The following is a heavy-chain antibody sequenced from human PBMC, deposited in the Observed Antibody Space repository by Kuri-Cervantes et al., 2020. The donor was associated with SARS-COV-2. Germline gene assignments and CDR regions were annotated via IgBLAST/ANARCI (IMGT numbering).Heavy chain of an antibody. J-gene: IGHJ3*02. CDR2: IYTSGST. CDR1: GGSISSYY. Sequence: SETLSLTCTVSGGSISSYYWSWIRQPAGKGLEWIGRIYTSGSTNYNPSLKSRVTMSVDTSKNQFSLKLSSVTAADTAMYYCARLGYCSSTSCYNRAFDIWGQGTMVTVSS. V-gene: IGHV4-4*07. D-gene: IGHD2-2*02. CDR3: ARLGYCSSTSCYNRAFDI.